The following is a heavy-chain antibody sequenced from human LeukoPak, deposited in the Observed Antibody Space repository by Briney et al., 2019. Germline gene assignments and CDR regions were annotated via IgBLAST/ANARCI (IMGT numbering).Heavy chain of an antibody. V-gene: IGHV3-23*01. Sequence: GGSLRLSCAASGFTFSSYGMSWVRQAPGKGLEWVSAISGSGGSTYYADSVKGRFTISRDNSKNTLYLQMNSLRAEDTAVYYCAKDSYDSSGYKTDAFDIWGQGTMVTVSS. CDR3: AKDSYDSSGYKTDAFDI. D-gene: IGHD3-22*01. CDR2: ISGSGGST. J-gene: IGHJ3*02. CDR1: GFTFSSYG.